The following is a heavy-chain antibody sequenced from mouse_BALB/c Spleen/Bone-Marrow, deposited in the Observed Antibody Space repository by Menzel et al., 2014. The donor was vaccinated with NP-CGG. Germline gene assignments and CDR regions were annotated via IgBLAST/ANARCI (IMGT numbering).Heavy chain of an antibody. Sequence: VQLQQSGAELVKPEASVKLSCKASGYTFTSYWMHWVKQRPGQGLEWIGEIDPSDSYTNYNQKFKGKATLTVDKSSSTAYMQLSSLTSEDSAVYFCARWLLRYYAMDDWGQGISVTVSS. V-gene: IGHV1-69*02. CDR1: GYTFTSYW. D-gene: IGHD2-3*01. J-gene: IGHJ4*01. CDR2: IDPSDSYT. CDR3: ARWLLRYYAMDD.